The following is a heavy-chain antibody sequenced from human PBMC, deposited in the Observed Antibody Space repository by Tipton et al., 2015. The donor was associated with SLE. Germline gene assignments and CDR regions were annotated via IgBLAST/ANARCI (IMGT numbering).Heavy chain of an antibody. V-gene: IGHV3-23*01. CDR2: ISGSGGST. Sequence: SLRLSCAASGFTFSSYAMSWVRQAPGKGLEWVSAISGSGGSTYYADSVKGRFTISRDNSKNTLYLQMNSLRAEDTAVYYRAKGGAAAGEGFDYWGQGTLVTVSS. D-gene: IGHD6-13*01. CDR1: GFTFSSYA. J-gene: IGHJ4*02. CDR3: AKGGAAAGEGFDY.